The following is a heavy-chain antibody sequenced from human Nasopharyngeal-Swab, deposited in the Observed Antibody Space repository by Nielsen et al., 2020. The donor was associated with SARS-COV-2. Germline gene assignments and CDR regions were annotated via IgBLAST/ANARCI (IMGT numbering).Heavy chain of an antibody. CDR2: ISSGSSII. Sequence: WIRQPPGKGLEWVSYISSGSSIIYYADSVKGRFTISRDNAKNSLYLQMNSLRDEDTAMYYCARDRGYSYGYDAFDIWGQGTMVTVSS. CDR3: ARDRGYSYGYDAFDI. D-gene: IGHD5-18*01. V-gene: IGHV3-48*02. J-gene: IGHJ3*02.